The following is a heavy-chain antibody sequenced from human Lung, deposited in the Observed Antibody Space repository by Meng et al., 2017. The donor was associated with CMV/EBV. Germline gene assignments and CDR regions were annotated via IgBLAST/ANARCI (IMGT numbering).Heavy chain of an antibody. V-gene: IGHV3-23*01. J-gene: IGHJ4*02. Sequence: SCAASGFTFSSYVMSWVRQAPGKGLEWVAAISGSGGITYYADSVKGQFTISRDNSKNTLYLEINSLRAEDTAEYYCAKDEAVYAISPFDYLGQGTLVTVSS. D-gene: IGHD2-8*01. CDR1: GFTFSSYV. CDR3: AKDEAVYAISPFDY. CDR2: ISGSGGIT.